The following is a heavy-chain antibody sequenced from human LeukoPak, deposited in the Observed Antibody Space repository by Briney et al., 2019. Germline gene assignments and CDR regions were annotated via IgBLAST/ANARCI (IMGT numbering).Heavy chain of an antibody. CDR2: ISASGGST. CDR1: GVTFCRYA. V-gene: IGHV3-23*01. CDR3: AARPVRDLGPLDF. Sequence: GGAPRLFCAPSGVTFCRYAMGPVPPAPGEGLGGGSFISASGGSTFYPDSVKGRFTISRDNSKNTLYLQMDRLRADDTAVYYCAARPVRDLGPLDFWGQGTLVTVSS. J-gene: IGHJ4*02. D-gene: IGHD5-24*01.